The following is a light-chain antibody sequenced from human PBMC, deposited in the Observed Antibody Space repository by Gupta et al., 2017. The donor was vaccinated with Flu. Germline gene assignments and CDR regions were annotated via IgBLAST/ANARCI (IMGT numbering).Light chain of an antibody. CDR1: SSDVGGYKY. CDR2: EVS. V-gene: IGLV2-14*01. J-gene: IGLJ2*01. Sequence: QSALNQPAFVSWSPGPSFPFSCTGTSSDVGGYKYVSWYPQQPGKAPKLMIFEVSNRPSGVTNRFSGSKSGDTAALTISGLQAEDEADYYCSSYTNTNALVVFGGGTKLTVL. CDR3: SSYTNTNALVV.